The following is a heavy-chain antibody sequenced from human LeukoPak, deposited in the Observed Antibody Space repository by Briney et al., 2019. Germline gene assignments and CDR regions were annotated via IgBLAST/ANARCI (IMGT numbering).Heavy chain of an antibody. V-gene: IGHV4-59*01. J-gene: IGHJ4*02. Sequence: SETLSLTCAVSGGSIISYYWSWIRQPPGKGLEWIGYIYYSGSTNYNPSLKSRVTISVDTSKNQFSLKLSSVTAADTAVYYCARDGYWGQGTLVTVSS. CDR3: ARDGY. CDR2: IYYSGST. CDR1: GGSIISYY.